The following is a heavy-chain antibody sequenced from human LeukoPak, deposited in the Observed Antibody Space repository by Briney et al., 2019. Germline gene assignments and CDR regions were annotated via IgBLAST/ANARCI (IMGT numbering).Heavy chain of an antibody. CDR2: IFHSGST. CDR1: SGSIFSSNW. V-gene: IGHV4-4*02. D-gene: IGHD5-12*01. J-gene: IGHJ6*03. Sequence: SETLSLTCAVSSGSIFSSNWWSWVRQPPGKGLEWIGQIFHSGSTTYSPSLKSRVTISVDKSKNQFSLRLTSVTAADTAVYYCAKDRYGDYEAPFHYYMDAWGRGTTVTVSS. CDR3: AKDRYGDYEAPFHYYMDA.